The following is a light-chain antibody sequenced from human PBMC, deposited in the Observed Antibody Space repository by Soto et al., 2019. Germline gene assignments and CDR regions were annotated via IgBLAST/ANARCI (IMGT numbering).Light chain of an antibody. Sequence: EIVLTQSPATLSLSPGERATLSCRASQSVRNYLAWYQQKPGQAPRLLIYDASNRATGIPARFSGSGSGTDFSLTISSLEPEDFAVYYCQQRDDLPPWTFGQGTKVEVK. J-gene: IGKJ1*01. CDR1: QSVRNY. CDR3: QQRDDLPPWT. CDR2: DAS. V-gene: IGKV3-11*01.